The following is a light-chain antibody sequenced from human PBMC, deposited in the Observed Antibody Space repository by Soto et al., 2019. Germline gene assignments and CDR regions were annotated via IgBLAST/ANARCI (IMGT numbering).Light chain of an antibody. CDR1: QSLVYRDGNTH. Sequence: DVVMTQSPLSLHVTLGQPASISCSSSQSLVYRDGNTHLSWFHQRPGQSPRLLIYKVSNRDSGVPDRFSGSGSRTYFTLQISRVEAEDVVVYYCLQGRHWPPVTFGQGTNVEI. J-gene: IGKJ1*01. CDR2: KVS. V-gene: IGKV2-30*01. CDR3: LQGRHWPPVT.